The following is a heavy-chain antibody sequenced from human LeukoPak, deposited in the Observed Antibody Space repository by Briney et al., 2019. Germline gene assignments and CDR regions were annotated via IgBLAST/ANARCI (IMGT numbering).Heavy chain of an antibody. CDR3: ARAGAPNYYDSICSVFDY. D-gene: IGHD3-22*01. J-gene: IGHJ4*02. CDR1: GFTFSSYS. CDR2: ISSSSSTI. V-gene: IGHV3-48*02. Sequence: GGSLRLSCAASGFTFSSYSMNWVRQAPGKGLEWVSYISSSSSTIYYADSVKGRFTISRDNAKNSLYLQMNSLRDEDTAVYYCARAGAPNYYDSICSVFDYWGQGTLVTVSS.